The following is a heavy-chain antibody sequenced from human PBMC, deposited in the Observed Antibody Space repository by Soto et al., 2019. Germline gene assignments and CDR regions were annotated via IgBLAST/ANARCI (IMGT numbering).Heavy chain of an antibody. CDR2: IWYDGSNK. V-gene: IGHV3-33*01. Sequence: QVQLVESGGGVVQPGRSLRLSCAASGFTFSSYGMHWVRQAPGKGLEWVAVIWYDGSNKYYADSVKGRFTISRDNSKNTLYLQMNSLRAEDTAVYYCARDLEYDFWSGPGYYYSMDVWGQGTTVTVSS. J-gene: IGHJ6*02. CDR3: ARDLEYDFWSGPGYYYSMDV. D-gene: IGHD3-3*01. CDR1: GFTFSSYG.